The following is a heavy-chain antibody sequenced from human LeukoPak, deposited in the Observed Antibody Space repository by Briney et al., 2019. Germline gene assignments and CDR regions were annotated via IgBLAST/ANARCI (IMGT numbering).Heavy chain of an antibody. Sequence: GASVKVSCKASGGTFSSYAINWVRQAPGQGFEWMGGIIPLFGTANYAQKFQGRVTITTDESTTTAYMDLSSLRSEDTAVYYCARASYTNDYYYYYMDVWGKGTTVTVSS. CDR1: GGTFSSYA. D-gene: IGHD2-8*01. V-gene: IGHV1-69*05. CDR2: IIPLFGTA. J-gene: IGHJ6*03. CDR3: ARASYTNDYYYYYMDV.